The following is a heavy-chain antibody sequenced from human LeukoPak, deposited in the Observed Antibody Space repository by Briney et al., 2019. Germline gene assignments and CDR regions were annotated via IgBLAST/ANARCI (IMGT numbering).Heavy chain of an antibody. D-gene: IGHD5-18*01. CDR3: ARVGRVTQYADDY. CDR1: GFTFGSHW. V-gene: IGHV3-7*01. J-gene: IGHJ4*02. CDR2: IKQDGSEK. Sequence: GSLRLSCAVSGFTFGSHWMTWVRQAPGKGLEWVATIKQDGSEKYYGDSVKGRFTISRDNAKSSLYLQMSSLRAEDTAVYYCARVGRVTQYADDYWGRGTLVTVSS.